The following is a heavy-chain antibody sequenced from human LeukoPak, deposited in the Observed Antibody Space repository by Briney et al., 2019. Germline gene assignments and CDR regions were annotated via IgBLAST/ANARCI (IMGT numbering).Heavy chain of an antibody. Sequence: SETLSLTCTVSGGSISSYYWSWIRQPPGKGLEWIGYIYYSGSTNYNPSLKSRVTISVDTSKNRFSLKLSSVTAADTAVYYCAREDSSGYFPFDYWGQGTLVTVSS. CDR3: AREDSSGYFPFDY. CDR1: GGSISSYY. J-gene: IGHJ4*02. CDR2: IYYSGST. D-gene: IGHD3-22*01. V-gene: IGHV4-59*01.